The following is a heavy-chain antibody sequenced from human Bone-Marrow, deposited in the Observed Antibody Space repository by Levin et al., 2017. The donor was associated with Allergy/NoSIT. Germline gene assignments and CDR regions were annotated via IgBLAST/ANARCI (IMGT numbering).Heavy chain of an antibody. CDR1: GFTFTNYA. D-gene: IGHD3-16*01. V-gene: IGHV3-23*01. J-gene: IGHJ4*02. Sequence: PSGGSLRLSCAASGFTFTNYAMSWLRQAPGKGPEWVSAITGSGGTTYYADSVEGRFTISRDNSKSRLYLEMSTLRVEDTAVYYCAKDGGWLHTFWGQGTLVTVSS. CDR2: ITGSGGTT. CDR3: AKDGGWLHTF.